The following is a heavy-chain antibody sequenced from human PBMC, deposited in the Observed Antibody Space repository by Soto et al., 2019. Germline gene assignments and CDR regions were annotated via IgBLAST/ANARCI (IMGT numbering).Heavy chain of an antibody. CDR1: GFTFSSYG. CDR2: ISYDGRHK. Sequence: QVQLVESGGGVVQPGRSLRLSCAASGFTFSSYGMHWVRQAPGKGLEWVAVISYDGRHKYYADSVKGRLTICRDYSKNTLYLQMNSLRAEDLAVYYCAKDVVVGATTGLGDYFYYYGMDVWCLGTTGTVSS. V-gene: IGHV3-30*18. D-gene: IGHD1-26*01. CDR3: AKDVVVGATTGLGDYFYYYGMDV. J-gene: IGHJ6*02.